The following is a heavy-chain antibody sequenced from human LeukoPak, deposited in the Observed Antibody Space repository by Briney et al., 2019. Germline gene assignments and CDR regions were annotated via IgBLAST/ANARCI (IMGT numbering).Heavy chain of an antibody. CDR1: GGSIGSSSYY. CDR2: IYYSGST. Sequence: SETLSLTCTVSGGSIGSSSYYWGWIRQPPGKGLEWIGSIYYSGSTYYNPSLKSRVTISVDTSKNQFSLKLSSVTAADTAVYYCARHVDGYNVDPMDYWGQGTLVTVSS. J-gene: IGHJ4*02. D-gene: IGHD5-24*01. CDR3: ARHVDGYNVDPMDY. V-gene: IGHV4-39*01.